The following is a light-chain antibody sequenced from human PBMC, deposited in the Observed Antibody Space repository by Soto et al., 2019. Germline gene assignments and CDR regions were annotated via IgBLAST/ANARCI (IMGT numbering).Light chain of an antibody. V-gene: IGKV3-15*01. Sequence: EVVLTQSPATLSVSPGEGATLSCRASQRVNLYLAWYQQKPGQAPRVIIYGVSTRATGVPGRFSGSGSGTEFTLTISTLQSEDFGVYYCQQYNNWPITFGQGTRLEI. J-gene: IGKJ5*01. CDR2: GVS. CDR1: QRVNLY. CDR3: QQYNNWPIT.